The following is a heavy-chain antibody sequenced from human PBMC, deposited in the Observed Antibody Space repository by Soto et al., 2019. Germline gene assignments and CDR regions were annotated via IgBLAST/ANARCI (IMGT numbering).Heavy chain of an antibody. D-gene: IGHD3-16*02. CDR3: ARLSYRSFNFDY. V-gene: IGHV2-70*01. Sequence: SGPTLVNPTQTLTLTCTFSVFSLSTRGMCVSWLRQPPGKALEWLALIDWDDDKYYSTSLKTRLTISKDTSKNQVVLTVTNMDPVDTATYFCARLSYRSFNFDYWGQGTLVTVSS. J-gene: IGHJ4*02. CDR1: VFSLSTRGMC. CDR2: IDWDDDK.